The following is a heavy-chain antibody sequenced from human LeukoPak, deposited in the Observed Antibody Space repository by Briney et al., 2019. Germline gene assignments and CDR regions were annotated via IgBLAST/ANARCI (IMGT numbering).Heavy chain of an antibody. CDR3: ATGTTGTAAFDI. Sequence: SQTLSLTCTVSGGSISSGSYYWSWIRQPAGKGLEWIGRIYTSGSTNYNPSLKSRVTISVDTSKSQFSLKLSSVTAADTAVYYCATGTTGTAAFDIWGQGTMVTVSS. D-gene: IGHD1-1*01. J-gene: IGHJ3*02. CDR1: GGSISSGSYY. CDR2: IYTSGST. V-gene: IGHV4-61*02.